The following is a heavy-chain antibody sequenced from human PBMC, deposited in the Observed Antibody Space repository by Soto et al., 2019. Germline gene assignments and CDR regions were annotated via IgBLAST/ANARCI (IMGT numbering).Heavy chain of an antibody. V-gene: IGHV4-34*01. CDR1: GGSFSGYY. Sequence: PSETLSLTCAVYGGSFSGYYWSWIRQPPGKGLEWIGEISHSGSTNYNPSLKSRVTISVDTSKNQFSLKLSSVTAADTAVYYCARGQSDFWSGYSDYYYGMDVWGQGTTVTVSS. J-gene: IGHJ6*02. CDR3: ARGQSDFWSGYSDYYYGMDV. CDR2: ISHSGST. D-gene: IGHD3-3*01.